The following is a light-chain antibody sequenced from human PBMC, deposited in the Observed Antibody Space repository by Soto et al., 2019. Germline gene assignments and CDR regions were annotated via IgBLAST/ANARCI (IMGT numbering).Light chain of an antibody. CDR1: SSNIGSNT. V-gene: IGLV1-44*01. Sequence: QPVLTQTPSASGTPGQRVTISCSGSSSNIGSNTGNWYQQLPGTAPKLLIYSNNQRPSGVPDRFSGSKSGTSGSLAISGLQSEDEADYYCAAWDDSLNGWVFGGGTKLTVL. CDR3: AAWDDSLNGWV. CDR2: SNN. J-gene: IGLJ3*02.